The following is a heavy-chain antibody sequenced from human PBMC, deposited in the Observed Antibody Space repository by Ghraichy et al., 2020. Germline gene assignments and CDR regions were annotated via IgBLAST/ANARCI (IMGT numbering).Heavy chain of an antibody. Sequence: SQTLSLTCTVSGGSISSGVYYWSWIRQHPGKGLEWIGYIYYSGSTYYNPSLKSRVTISVDTSKNQFSLKLSSVTAADTAVYYCASLRFLEWLLNNWGQGTLVTVSS. J-gene: IGHJ4*02. V-gene: IGHV4-31*03. D-gene: IGHD3-3*01. CDR2: IYYSGST. CDR3: ASLRFLEWLLNN. CDR1: GGSISSGVYY.